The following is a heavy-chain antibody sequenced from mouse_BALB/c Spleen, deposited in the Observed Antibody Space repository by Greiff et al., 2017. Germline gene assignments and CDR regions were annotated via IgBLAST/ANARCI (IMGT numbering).Heavy chain of an antibody. V-gene: IGHV5-6-4*01. J-gene: IGHJ1*01. CDR2: ISSGGSYT. CDR1: GFTFSSYA. D-gene: IGHD2-1*01. CDR3: TRDPYGNYTFWYFDV. Sequence: EVQRVESGGGLVKPGGSLKLSCAASGFTFSSYAMSWVRQTPEKRLEWVATISSGGSYTYYPDSVKGRFTISRDNAKNTLYLQMSSLKSEDTAMYYCTRDPYGNYTFWYFDVWGAGTTVTVSS.